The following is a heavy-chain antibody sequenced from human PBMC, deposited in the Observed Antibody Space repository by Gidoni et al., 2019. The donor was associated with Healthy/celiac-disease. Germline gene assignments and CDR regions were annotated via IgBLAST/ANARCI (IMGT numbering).Heavy chain of an antibody. CDR2: ISSSSSYI. CDR1: GFTFSGYS. CDR3: ARDIWQQPHDAFDI. V-gene: IGHV3-21*01. Sequence: EVQLVESGGGLVKPGGSLSRSCAASGFTFSGYSMNWVRQAPGKGLERVSFISSSSSYIYYADSVEGRFTISRDNAKNSLYLQMNGLRAEDTAVYYCARDIWQQPHDAFDIWGQGTMVTVS. D-gene: IGHD6-13*01. J-gene: IGHJ3*02.